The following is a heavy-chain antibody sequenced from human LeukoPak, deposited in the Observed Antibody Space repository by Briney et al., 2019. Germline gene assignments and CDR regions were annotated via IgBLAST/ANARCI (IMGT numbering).Heavy chain of an antibody. J-gene: IGHJ2*01. D-gene: IGHD6-6*01. CDR1: GGSISSGSYY. V-gene: IGHV4-61*02. Sequence: SQTLSLTCTVSGGSISSGSYYWSWIRQPAGKGLEWIGRIYTSGSTNYNPSLKRRVTISVDTSKNQFSLKLSSVTAADTAVYYCARDHFRYSSSSWYFDLWGRGTLVTVSS. CDR2: IYTSGST. CDR3: ARDHFRYSSSSWYFDL.